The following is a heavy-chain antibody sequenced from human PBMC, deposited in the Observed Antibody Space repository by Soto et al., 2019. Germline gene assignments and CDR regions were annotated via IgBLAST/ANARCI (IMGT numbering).Heavy chain of an antibody. D-gene: IGHD3-16*01. CDR2: IYYSGST. CDR1: GGSISSGGYY. J-gene: IGHJ4*02. V-gene: IGHV4-31*03. Sequence: SETLSLTCTVSGGSISSGGYYWSWIRQHPGKGLERIGYIYYSGSTYYNQSLKSRVTISVDTSKNQFSLKLSSVTAADTAVYYCARNLVYDYVWGSPLYYFDYWGQGTLVTVSS. CDR3: ARNLVYDYVWGSPLYYFDY.